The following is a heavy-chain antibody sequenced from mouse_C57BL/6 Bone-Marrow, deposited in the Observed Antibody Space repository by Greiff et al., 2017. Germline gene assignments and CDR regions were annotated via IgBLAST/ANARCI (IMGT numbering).Heavy chain of an antibody. CDR1: GYSITSGYY. CDR3: AREGLRVDY. J-gene: IGHJ2*01. CDR2: ISYDGSN. D-gene: IGHD3-1*01. V-gene: IGHV3-6*01. Sequence: EVKLQESGPGLVKPSQSLSLTCSVTGYSITSGYYWNWIRQFPGNKLEWMGYISYDGSNNYNPSLKNRISSTRDTSKNQFVLKLNSVTTEDTATYYCAREGLRVDYWGQGTTLTVSS.